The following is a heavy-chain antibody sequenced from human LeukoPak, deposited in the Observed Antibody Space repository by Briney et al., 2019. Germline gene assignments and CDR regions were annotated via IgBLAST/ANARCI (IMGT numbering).Heavy chain of an antibody. V-gene: IGHV1-18*01. Sequence: GASVKVSCKASGYTFTSYGISWVRQAPGHGLEWMGWISAYNGNTNYAQKLQGRVTMTTDTSTSTAYMELRSLRSDDTAVYYCAKTSGWSGYYYYMDVWGKGTTVTVSS. CDR1: GYTFTSYG. CDR2: ISAYNGNT. CDR3: AKTSGWSGYYYYMDV. J-gene: IGHJ6*03. D-gene: IGHD2-15*01.